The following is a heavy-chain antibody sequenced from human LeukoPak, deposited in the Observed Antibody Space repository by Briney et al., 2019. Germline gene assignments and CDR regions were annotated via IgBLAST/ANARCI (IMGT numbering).Heavy chain of an antibody. D-gene: IGHD4-23*01. J-gene: IGHJ1*01. Sequence: GGSLRLSCAASGFTFSSYWMHWVRQVPGKGLVWVSRINSDGSSTTYADSVKGRFTISKDNAKNTLYLQMNSLRAEDTAVYYCARVGDYGGNSFHHWGQGTLVTVSS. V-gene: IGHV3-74*01. CDR2: INSDGSST. CDR1: GFTFSSYW. CDR3: ARVGDYGGNSFHH.